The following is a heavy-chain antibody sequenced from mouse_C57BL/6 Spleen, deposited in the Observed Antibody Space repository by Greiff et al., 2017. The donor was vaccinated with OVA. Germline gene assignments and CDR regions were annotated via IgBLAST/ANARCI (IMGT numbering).Heavy chain of an antibody. Sequence: VQLQQSGAELVRPGASVKLSCTASGFNIKDDYMHWVKQRPEQGLEWIGWLDPENGDTEYASKFQGKATITADTSSNTAYLQLSSLTSEDTAVYYCTIYGNYVYFDVWGTGTTVTVSS. V-gene: IGHV14-4*01. CDR3: TIYGNYVYFDV. CDR1: GFNIKDDY. D-gene: IGHD2-1*01. CDR2: LDPENGDT. J-gene: IGHJ1*03.